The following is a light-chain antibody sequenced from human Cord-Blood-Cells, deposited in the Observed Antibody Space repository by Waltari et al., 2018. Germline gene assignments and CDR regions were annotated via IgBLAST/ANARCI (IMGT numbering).Light chain of an antibody. V-gene: IGKV1-39*01. CDR2: AAS. J-gene: IGKJ3*01. CDR1: QSIISY. Sequence: DIQMSQSPSSLSASVGDRVTITCRASQSIISYFNWYQQKPGKAPKLRIYAASSLQSGFPSGFSGSGSGTDFTLTISSLQPEDFATYYCQQSYSTLFTFGPGTKVDIK. CDR3: QQSYSTLFT.